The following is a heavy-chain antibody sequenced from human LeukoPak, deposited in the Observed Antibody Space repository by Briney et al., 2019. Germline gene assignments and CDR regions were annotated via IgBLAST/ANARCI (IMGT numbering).Heavy chain of an antibody. D-gene: IGHD1-26*01. CDR3: ARAVVGATFKSDGTFDY. V-gene: IGHV1-69*13. Sequence: SVKVSCKASGGTFSSYAISWVRQAPGQGLEWMGGIIPIFGTANYAQKFQGRVTITADESTSTAYMELSSLRSEDTAVYYCARAVVGATFKSDGTFDYWGQGTLVTVSS. J-gene: IGHJ4*02. CDR1: GGTFSSYA. CDR2: IIPIFGTA.